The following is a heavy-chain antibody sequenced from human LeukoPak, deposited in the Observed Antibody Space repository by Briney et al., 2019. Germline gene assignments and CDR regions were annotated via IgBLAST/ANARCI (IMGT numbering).Heavy chain of an antibody. Sequence: ASVKVSCKASGGTFSSYAISWVRQAPGQGLEWMGRIIPILGIANYAQKFQGRVTITADKSTGTAYMELSSLRSEDTAVYYCARDLPQVGSSWYWGFKYNWFDPWGQGTLVTVSS. J-gene: IGHJ5*02. CDR1: GGTFSSYA. V-gene: IGHV1-69*04. CDR3: ARDLPQVGSSWYWGFKYNWFDP. CDR2: IIPILGIA. D-gene: IGHD6-13*01.